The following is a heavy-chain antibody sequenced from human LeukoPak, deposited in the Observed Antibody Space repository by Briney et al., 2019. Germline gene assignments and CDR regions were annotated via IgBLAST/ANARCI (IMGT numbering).Heavy chain of an antibody. CDR2: IYSGGGT. Sequence: GGSLRLSCAASGFTVSSIYMSWVRQAPGKGLQWVSLIYSGGGTYYADSVKGRFTISRDNSKNTLYLQMNSLGAEDTAFYYCAREGSSGFLGYWGQGTLVTVSS. CDR1: GFTVSSIY. J-gene: IGHJ4*02. CDR3: AREGSSGFLGY. V-gene: IGHV3-53*01. D-gene: IGHD6-19*01.